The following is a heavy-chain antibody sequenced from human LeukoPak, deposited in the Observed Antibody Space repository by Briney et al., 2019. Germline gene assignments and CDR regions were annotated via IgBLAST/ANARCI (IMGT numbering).Heavy chain of an antibody. J-gene: IGHJ4*02. Sequence: SVKLSCKASGGTFSSYAISWVRQAHGHGLEWMGRIIPILGIANYAQKFQGRVTITADKSTSTAYMELSSLRSEDTAVYYCASGNYDSSGYYWYWGQGTLVTVSS. CDR3: ASGNYDSSGYYWY. CDR2: IIPILGIA. D-gene: IGHD3-22*01. CDR1: GGTFSSYA. V-gene: IGHV1-69*04.